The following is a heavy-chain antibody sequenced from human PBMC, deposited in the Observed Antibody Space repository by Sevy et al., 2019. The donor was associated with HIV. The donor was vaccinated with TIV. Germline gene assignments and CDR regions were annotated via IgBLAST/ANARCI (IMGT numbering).Heavy chain of an antibody. CDR2: IKQDGSDK. D-gene: IGHD7-27*01. Sequence: GESLKISCAASGFTFNNYWMTWVRQAPGKGLEWVANIKQDGSDKYYMESVKGRFNISRDNTKNPLYLQLNSLRAEDTAVYYCARSWDYWGQMGYWGQGTLVTVSS. CDR3: ARSWDYWGQMGY. V-gene: IGHV3-7*03. J-gene: IGHJ4*02. CDR1: GFTFNNYW.